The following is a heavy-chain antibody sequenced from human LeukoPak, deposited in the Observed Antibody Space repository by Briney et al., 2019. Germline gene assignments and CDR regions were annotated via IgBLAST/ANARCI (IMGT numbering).Heavy chain of an antibody. V-gene: IGHV3-30-3*01. CDR1: GFTFSSYA. D-gene: IGHD2-15*01. J-gene: IGHJ3*02. Sequence: PGGSLRLSCAASGFTFSSYAMHWVRQAPGKGLEWVAVISYDGSNKYYADSVKGRFTISRDNSKNTLYLQMNSLRAEDTAVYYCAKDGGWRWALRAFDIWGQGTMVTVSS. CDR3: AKDGGWRWALRAFDI. CDR2: ISYDGSNK.